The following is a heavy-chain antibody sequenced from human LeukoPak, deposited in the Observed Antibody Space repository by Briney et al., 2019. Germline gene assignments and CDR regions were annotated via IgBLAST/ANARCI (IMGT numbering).Heavy chain of an antibody. V-gene: IGHV4-39*07. CDR2: IYYSGST. CDR1: GDSISSSDYY. CDR3: ARSIVRGGPDSSLRWFDP. J-gene: IGHJ5*02. Sequence: SETLSLTCTVSGDSISSSDYYWGWIRQPPGKGLEWIGNIYYSGSTYYNPSLKSRVTMSLDTSKNQFSLKLSSVTAADTAVYYCARSIVRGGPDSSLRWFDPWGQGTLVTVSS. D-gene: IGHD3-22*01.